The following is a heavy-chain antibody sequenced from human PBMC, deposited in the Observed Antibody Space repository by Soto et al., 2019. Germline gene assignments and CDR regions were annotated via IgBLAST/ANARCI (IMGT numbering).Heavy chain of an antibody. Sequence: QLQLQESGSGLVKPSQTLSLTCAVSGGSISSGGYSWSWIRQPPGKGLEWIGFIYHSGSTYYNPSLKCRVTISVDRSKNQFSLKLRSVTAADTAVYYCARAGGLGAVAVDYWGQGTLVTVSS. CDR1: GGSISSGGYS. D-gene: IGHD6-19*01. CDR2: IYHSGST. J-gene: IGHJ4*02. V-gene: IGHV4-30-2*01. CDR3: ARAGGLGAVAVDY.